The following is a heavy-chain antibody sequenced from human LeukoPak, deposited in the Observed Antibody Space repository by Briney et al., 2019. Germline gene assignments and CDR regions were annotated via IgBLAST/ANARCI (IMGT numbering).Heavy chain of an antibody. J-gene: IGHJ3*02. V-gene: IGHV1-46*01. CDR2: INPSGGGT. Sequence: GASVKVSCKASGYTFTSYYMHWVRQAPGQGLEWMGIINPSGGGTSYAQKFQGRVTMTRDTSTSKVYMELSSLRSEDTAVYYCARVYYYDSSGWDAFDIWGQGTMVTVSS. CDR3: ARVYYYDSSGWDAFDI. D-gene: IGHD3-22*01. CDR1: GYTFTSYY.